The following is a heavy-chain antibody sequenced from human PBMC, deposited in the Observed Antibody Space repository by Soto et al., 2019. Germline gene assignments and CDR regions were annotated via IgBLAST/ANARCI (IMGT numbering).Heavy chain of an antibody. CDR2: ISYDGSNK. J-gene: IGHJ6*02. CDR1: GFTFSSYG. V-gene: IGHV3-30*03. CDR3: ARDSYGDYDRYYYGMDV. D-gene: IGHD4-17*01. Sequence: QVQLVESGGGVVQPGRSLRLSCAASGFTFSSYGMHWVRQAPGKGLEWVAVISYDGSNKYYADSVKGRFTISRDNSKNTLYLQMNSLRAEDTAVYYCARDSYGDYDRYYYGMDVWGQGTTVTVSS.